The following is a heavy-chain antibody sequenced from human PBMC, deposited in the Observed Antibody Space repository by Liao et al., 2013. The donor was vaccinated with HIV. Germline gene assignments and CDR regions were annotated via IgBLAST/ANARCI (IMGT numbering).Heavy chain of an antibody. CDR1: GGSITGYY. Sequence: QVQLQESGPGLVKPSETLSLTCTVSGGSITGYYWSWIRQPAGEGLEWIGRIYDSGSTDYNPSLKSRLTLSVDTSKNQFSLKLTSVTAADTAVYYCARDSLAAVRTAFDYWGQGALVTVSS. V-gene: IGHV4-4*07. CDR3: ARDSLAAVRTAFDY. CDR2: IYDSGST. D-gene: IGHD6-13*01. J-gene: IGHJ4*02.